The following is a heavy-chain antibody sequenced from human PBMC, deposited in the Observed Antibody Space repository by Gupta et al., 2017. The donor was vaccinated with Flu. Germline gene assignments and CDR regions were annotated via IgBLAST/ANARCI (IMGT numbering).Heavy chain of an antibody. Sequence: EVQLVESGGGLLRPGGSLRLSCAAPGFNFNNYDMNWVRRAPGRGLEWVAHISTRGGTIYYADSVKGRFTISRDNAKNSLFLQMNSLRAEDTAVYYCARKVAAAVTAYFDYWGQGAQVSVSS. CDR1: GFNFNNYD. J-gene: IGHJ4*02. CDR3: ARKVAAAVTAYFDY. V-gene: IGHV3-48*03. D-gene: IGHD6-13*01. CDR2: ISTRGGTI.